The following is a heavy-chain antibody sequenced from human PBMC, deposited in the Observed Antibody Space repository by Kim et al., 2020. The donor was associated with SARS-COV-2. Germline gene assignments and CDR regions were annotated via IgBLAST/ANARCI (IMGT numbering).Heavy chain of an antibody. CDR3: ARDLVAGTAAFDI. D-gene: IGHD6-19*01. CDR2: INAGNGNT. CDR1: GYTFTSYA. J-gene: IGHJ3*02. V-gene: IGHV1-3*01. Sequence: ASVKVSCKASGYTFTSYAMHWVRQAPGQRLEWMGWINAGNGNTKYSQKFQGRVTITRDTSASTAYMELSSLRSEDTAVYYCARDLVAGTAAFDIWGQGTMVTVSS.